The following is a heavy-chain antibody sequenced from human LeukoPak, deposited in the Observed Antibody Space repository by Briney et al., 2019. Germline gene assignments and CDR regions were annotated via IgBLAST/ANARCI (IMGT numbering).Heavy chain of an antibody. CDR3: ARRSSGWHGVFDY. J-gene: IGHJ4*02. V-gene: IGHV4-59*08. CDR2: IYYSGST. CDR1: GGSISSYY. D-gene: IGHD6-19*01. Sequence: SETLSLTCTVSGGSISSYYWSWIRQPPGKGLEWIGYIYYSGSTNYNPSLKSRVTISVDTSKNQFSLKLSSVTAADTAVYYCARRSSGWHGVFDYWGQGTLVTVSS.